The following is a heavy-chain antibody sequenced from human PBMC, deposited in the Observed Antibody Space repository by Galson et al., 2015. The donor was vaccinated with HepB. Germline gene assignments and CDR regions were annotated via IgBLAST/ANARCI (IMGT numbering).Heavy chain of an antibody. CDR3: ARPTYSSGPVDY. Sequence: SGAEVKEPGESLKISCKGSGYNFPNYWIGWVRQMPGKGLEWMGIIYPGDSDTRYSPSFQGQVTFSADKSISTAYLQWSSLKASDTAIYYCARPTYSSGPVDYWGQGTLVTVSS. CDR2: IYPGDSDT. CDR1: GYNFPNYW. D-gene: IGHD6-19*01. J-gene: IGHJ4*02. V-gene: IGHV5-51*01.